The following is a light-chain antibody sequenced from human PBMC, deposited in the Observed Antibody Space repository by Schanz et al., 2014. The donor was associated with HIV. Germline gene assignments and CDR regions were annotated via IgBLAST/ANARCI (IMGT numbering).Light chain of an antibody. Sequence: DIQMTQSPSSLSASVGDTVTITCRASQGIGNELGWYQQKPGKAPKRLIYAASFLQSEVPSRFIGSGSGTEFTLTITNLQPEDFATYYCLQQNTYPLTFDQGTRLESK. CDR1: QGIGNE. CDR2: AAS. CDR3: LQQNTYPLT. J-gene: IGKJ5*01. V-gene: IGKV1-17*02.